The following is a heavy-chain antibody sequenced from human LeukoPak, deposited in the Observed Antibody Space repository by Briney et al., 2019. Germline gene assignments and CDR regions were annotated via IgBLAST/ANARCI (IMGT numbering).Heavy chain of an antibody. D-gene: IGHD3-16*01. V-gene: IGHV3-74*01. CDR3: AIYLGACISYRIDS. Sequence: QPGGSLRPSCVVPGFTLSNSWMHTVRQAPGKGLVWVARINSDGTSTLYADSVKGRFTISSDNAKNTLYLQMNSLGVEDTDMYYFAIYLGACISYRIDSWGQGTLVTVSS. J-gene: IGHJ4*02. CDR2: INSDGTST. CDR1: GFTLSNSW.